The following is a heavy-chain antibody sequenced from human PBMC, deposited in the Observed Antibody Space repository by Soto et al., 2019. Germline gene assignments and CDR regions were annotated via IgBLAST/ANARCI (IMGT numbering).Heavy chain of an antibody. CDR2: INSDGSST. J-gene: IGHJ4*02. V-gene: IGHV3-74*01. CDR3: ASTVVTGY. Sequence: EVQLVESGGGLVQPGGSLSLSCAVSGFTFSSDWRHGVRQAPGKGLVWVSRINSDGSSTSYADSVKGRFTISRDNAKNTLYLQMNSLRAEDTAVYYCASTVVTGYWGQGTLVTVSS. D-gene: IGHD2-15*01. CDR1: GFTFSSDW.